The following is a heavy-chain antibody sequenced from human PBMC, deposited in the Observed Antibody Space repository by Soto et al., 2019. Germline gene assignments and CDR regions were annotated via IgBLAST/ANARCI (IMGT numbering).Heavy chain of an antibody. CDR3: ARVVEILGVVVIKSPGPVYNWFDP. J-gene: IGHJ5*02. D-gene: IGHD3-22*01. CDR1: GGTFSRYA. CDR2: IIPMFGTA. V-gene: IGHV1-69*13. Sequence: GASVKVSCKASGGTFSRYAISWVRQAPGQGLEWMGGIIPMFGTANYAQKFQGRVTITADESTSTAYMELSSVTAADTAVYYCARVVEILGVVVIKSPGPVYNWFDPWGQGTLVTV.